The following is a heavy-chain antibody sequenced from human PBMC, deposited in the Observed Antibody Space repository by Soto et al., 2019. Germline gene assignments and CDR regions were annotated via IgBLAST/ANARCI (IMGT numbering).Heavy chain of an antibody. D-gene: IGHD3-3*01. Sequence: SETLSLTCAVYGGSFSGYYWSWIRQPPGKGLEWIGEINHSGSTNYNPSLKSRVTISVDTSKNQFSLKLSSVTAADTAVYYCARLDEWSPTSWGQGTLVTV. CDR2: INHSGST. CDR1: GGSFSGYY. V-gene: IGHV4-34*01. CDR3: ARLDEWSPTS. J-gene: IGHJ4*02.